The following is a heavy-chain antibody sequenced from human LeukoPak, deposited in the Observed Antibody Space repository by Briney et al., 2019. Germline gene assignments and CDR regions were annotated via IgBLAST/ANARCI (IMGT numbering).Heavy chain of an antibody. CDR3: AKKGDYGYYFDY. Sequence: GGSLRLSCAASGFTFSSYGMHWVRQAPGKGLEWVTVISYDGSNKYYADSVKGRFTISRDNSKNTLYLQMNSLRAEDTAVYYCAKKGDYGYYFDYWGQGTLVTVSS. J-gene: IGHJ4*02. CDR1: GFTFSSYG. D-gene: IGHD3-10*01. CDR2: ISYDGSNK. V-gene: IGHV3-30*18.